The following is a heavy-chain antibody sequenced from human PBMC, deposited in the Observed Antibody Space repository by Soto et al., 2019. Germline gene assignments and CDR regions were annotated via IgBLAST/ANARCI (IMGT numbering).Heavy chain of an antibody. Sequence: VTLSLTCDVSAGSISSPNWWPWVRPYPGKGLEWIGYIYYSGSTNYNPSLKNRVTISVDTSKNKFSLKLSSVTAADTAVYYCARLGGYYQSLDTWGQGALVTVS. J-gene: IGHJ5*02. CDR3: ARLGGYYQSLDT. V-gene: IGHV4-4*02. D-gene: IGHD3-22*01. CDR2: IYYSGST. CDR1: AGSISSPNW.